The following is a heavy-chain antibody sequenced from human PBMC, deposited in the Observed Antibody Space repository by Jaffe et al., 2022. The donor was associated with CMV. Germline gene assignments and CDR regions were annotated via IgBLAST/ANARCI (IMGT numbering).Heavy chain of an antibody. Sequence: QVQLQQWGAGLLKPSETLSLTCAVYGGSFSGYYWSWIRQPPGKGLEWIGEINHSGSTNYNPSLKSRVTISVDTSKNQFSLKLSSVTAADTAVYYCARGRHSSGWVRWWFDPWGQGTLVTVSS. CDR1: GGSFSGYY. CDR2: INHSGST. D-gene: IGHD6-19*01. CDR3: ARGRHSSGWVRWWFDP. V-gene: IGHV4-34*01. J-gene: IGHJ5*02.